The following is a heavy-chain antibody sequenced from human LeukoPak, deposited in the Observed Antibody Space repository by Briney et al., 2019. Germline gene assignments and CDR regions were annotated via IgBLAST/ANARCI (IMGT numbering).Heavy chain of an antibody. CDR1: GFTFSSYS. CDR3: ARDISNRQWLVKYYYYYGMDV. D-gene: IGHD6-19*01. Sequence: NPGGSLRLSCAASGFTFSSYSMNWVRQAPGKGLEWVSSISSSSSYIYYADSVKGRFTISRDNAKNSLYLQMNSLRAEDTAVYYCARDISNRQWLVKYYYYYGMDVWGQGTTVTVSS. CDR2: ISSSSSYI. V-gene: IGHV3-21*01. J-gene: IGHJ6*02.